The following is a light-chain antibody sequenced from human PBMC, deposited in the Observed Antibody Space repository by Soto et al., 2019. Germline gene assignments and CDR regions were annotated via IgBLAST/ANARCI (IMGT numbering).Light chain of an antibody. V-gene: IGKV1-39*01. J-gene: IGKJ1*01. CDR2: ATS. CDR1: QDIRSY. Sequence: DIQMTQSPSSLSASVGDRVSITCRASQDIRSYLNWYQQKPGKAPELLIYATSNLQSEVPPRFSASGSGTVFTLTISSLQPEDFATYYCQQGYSTQWTSGQGTKVDIK. CDR3: QQGYSTQWT.